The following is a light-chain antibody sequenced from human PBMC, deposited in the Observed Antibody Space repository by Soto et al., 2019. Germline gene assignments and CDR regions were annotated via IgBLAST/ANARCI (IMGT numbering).Light chain of an antibody. Sequence: NFMLTQPHSVSESPGKTVTISCTRSSGSIASNYVRWYHQRPGSAPTAVIYDDNQRPSGVPDRFSGSIDSSSNSASLTISGLKTEDEADYYCQSYDSSNQVFGGGTKLTVL. CDR2: DDN. CDR1: SGSIASNY. CDR3: QSYDSSNQV. V-gene: IGLV6-57*04. J-gene: IGLJ2*01.